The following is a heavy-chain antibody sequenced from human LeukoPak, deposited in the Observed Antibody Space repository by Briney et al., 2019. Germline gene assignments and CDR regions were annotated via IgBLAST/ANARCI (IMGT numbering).Heavy chain of an antibody. CDR2: TYTSGST. J-gene: IGHJ5*02. V-gene: IGHV4-4*09. CDR3: ARYGSARSPLGP. Sequence: SETLSPTCTVSGGSISSYYWSWIRQPPGKGLEWIGYTYTSGSTNYNPSLKSRVTTSVDTSKNQISLKLSSVTAADTAVYYCARYGSARSPLGPWGQGTLVTVSS. D-gene: IGHD3-10*01. CDR1: GGSISSYY.